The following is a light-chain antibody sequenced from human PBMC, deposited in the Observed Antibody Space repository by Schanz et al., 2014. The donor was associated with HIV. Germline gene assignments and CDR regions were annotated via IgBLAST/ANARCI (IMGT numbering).Light chain of an antibody. J-gene: IGKJ5*01. CDR2: GAD. CDR3: QQAHSFPVT. CDR1: QNIRTS. V-gene: IGKV1-39*01. Sequence: DVQMTQSPSSLSASVGDRVTITCRASQNIRTSLSWYQQRPGGAPKLLIYGADTLHGGVPSRFSGRGSGTDFTLTISGLQPEDFATYFCQQAHSFPVTFGQGTRLDSK.